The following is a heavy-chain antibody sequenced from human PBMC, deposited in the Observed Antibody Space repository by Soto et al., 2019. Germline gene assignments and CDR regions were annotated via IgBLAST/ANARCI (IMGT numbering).Heavy chain of an antibody. D-gene: IGHD5-12*01. V-gene: IGHV4-31*02. CDR1: GGSISSGGYY. CDR3: ARGLDGYPTAPNFDY. Sequence: SETLSLTCTVSGGSISSGGYYWSWIRQHPGKGLEWIGYIYYSGSTYYNPSLKSRVTISVDTSKNQFSLKLSSVTAADTAVYYCARGLDGYPTAPNFDYWGQGTLVTVSS. CDR2: IYYSGST. J-gene: IGHJ4*02.